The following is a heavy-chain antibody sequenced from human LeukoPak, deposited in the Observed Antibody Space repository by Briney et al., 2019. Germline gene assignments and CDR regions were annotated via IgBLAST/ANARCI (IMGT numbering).Heavy chain of an antibody. V-gene: IGHV1-46*01. CDR1: GYTFTSYY. D-gene: IGHD2-21*02. J-gene: IGHJ6*02. Sequence: ASVKVSCKASGYTFTSYYMHWVRQAPGQGLEWMGIINPSGGSTSYAQKFQGRATMTRDTSTSTVYMELSSLRSEDTAVYYCARAYCGGDCYSSRYYYYGMDVWGQGTTVTVSS. CDR2: INPSGGST. CDR3: ARAYCGGDCYSSRYYYYGMDV.